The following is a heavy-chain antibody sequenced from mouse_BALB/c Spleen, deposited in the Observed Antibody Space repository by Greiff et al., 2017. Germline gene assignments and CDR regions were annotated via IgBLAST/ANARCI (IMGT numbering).Heavy chain of an antibody. CDR2: IYPGDGDA. D-gene: IGHD1-1*01. V-gene: IGHV1-87*01. CDR1: GYTFTSYW. CDR3: ARSPITTVVRYAMDY. J-gene: IGHJ4*01. Sequence: QVQLQQSGAELVRPGASVKLSCKASGYTFTSYWMQWVKQRPGQGLEWIGAIYPGDGDARYTQKFKGKATLTAAKSSSTAYMQLSSLASEDSAVYYCARSPITTVVRYAMDYWGQGTSVTVSS.